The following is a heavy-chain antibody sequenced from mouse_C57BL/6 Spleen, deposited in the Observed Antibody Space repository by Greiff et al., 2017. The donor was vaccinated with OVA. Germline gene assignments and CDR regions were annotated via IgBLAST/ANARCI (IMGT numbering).Heavy chain of an antibody. CDR3: VKGGYYAYAMDY. J-gene: IGHJ4*01. Sequence: EVKVVESGGGLVQPGASLRLSCAASGFTFTDYYMSWVRQPPGKAHEWLALIRNKANGYTTEYTASVKGRFTISRDNSQNILYLQMNTLRAEDSATYYCVKGGYYAYAMDYWGQGTSVTVSS. CDR1: GFTFTDYY. D-gene: IGHD2-3*01. CDR2: IRNKANGYTT. V-gene: IGHV7-4*01.